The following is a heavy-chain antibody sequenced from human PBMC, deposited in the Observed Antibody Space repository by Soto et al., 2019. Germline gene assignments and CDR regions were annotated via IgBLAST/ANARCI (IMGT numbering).Heavy chain of an antibody. J-gene: IGHJ5*02. Sequence: QVQLQESGPGLVKPSQTLSLTCTVSGGSISSGGYYWSWIRQHPGKGLEWIGYIYHSGSTHYNPSLKSRLTISVDTSKEQFSLKLSSVPAADTAVYYCARTVSIIMVRGTARFDPWGQGTLVTVSS. D-gene: IGHD3-10*01. CDR2: IYHSGST. V-gene: IGHV4-31*03. CDR1: GGSISSGGYY. CDR3: ARTVSIIMVRGTARFDP.